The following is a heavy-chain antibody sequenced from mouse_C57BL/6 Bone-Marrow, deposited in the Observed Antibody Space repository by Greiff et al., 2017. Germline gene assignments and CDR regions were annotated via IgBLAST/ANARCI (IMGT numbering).Heavy chain of an antibody. D-gene: IGHD3-2*02. CDR3: ARHGAQAGFAY. V-gene: IGHV5-9*01. Sequence: VMLVESGGGLVKPGGSLKLSCAASGFTFSSYTMSWVRQTPEKRLEWVATISGGGGNTYYPDSVKGRFTISRDNAKNTLYLQMSSLRSEDTALYYCARHGAQAGFAYWGQGTLVTVSA. CDR1: GFTFSSYT. J-gene: IGHJ3*01. CDR2: ISGGGGNT.